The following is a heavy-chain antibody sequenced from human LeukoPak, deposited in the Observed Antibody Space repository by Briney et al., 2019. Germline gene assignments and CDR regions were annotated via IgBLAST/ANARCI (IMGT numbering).Heavy chain of an antibody. V-gene: IGHV3-33*01. Sequence: PGRSLRLSCAASGFTFSSYGMHWVRQAPGKGLEWVAVIWYDGSNKYYADSVKGRFTISRDNSKKTLYLQMNSLRAEDTAVYYCARDRGQQIDYWGQGTLVTVSS. J-gene: IGHJ4*02. CDR2: IWYDGSNK. D-gene: IGHD3-10*01. CDR1: GFTFSSYG. CDR3: ARDRGQQIDY.